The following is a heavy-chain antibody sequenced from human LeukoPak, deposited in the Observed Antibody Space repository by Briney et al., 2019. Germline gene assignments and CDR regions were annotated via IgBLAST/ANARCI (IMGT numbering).Heavy chain of an antibody. J-gene: IGHJ4*02. CDR2: INHSGST. V-gene: IGHV4-34*01. D-gene: IGHD2-2*01. Sequence: PSETLSLTCAVYGGSFSGYYWSWIRQPPGKGLEWIEEINHSGSTNYNPSLKSRVTISVDTSKNQFSLKLSSVTAADTAVYYCARLGYCSSTSCYADYWSRGSLVTVSS. CDR3: ARLGYCSSTSCYADY. CDR1: GGSFSGYY.